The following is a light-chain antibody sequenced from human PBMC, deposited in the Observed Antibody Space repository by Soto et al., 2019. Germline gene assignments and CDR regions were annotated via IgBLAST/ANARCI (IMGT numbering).Light chain of an antibody. CDR2: EAS. J-gene: IGKJ5*01. Sequence: EIVLTQSPGTLSLSPGERATLSCRASQSVSSSYLAWYQQKPGQAPRLLIYEASSRATGIPDRFSGSGSGTDFTLTISSLEPEDFAVYYCQQHFNGPITFGQGTRLEIK. V-gene: IGKV3D-20*02. CDR3: QQHFNGPIT. CDR1: QSVSSSY.